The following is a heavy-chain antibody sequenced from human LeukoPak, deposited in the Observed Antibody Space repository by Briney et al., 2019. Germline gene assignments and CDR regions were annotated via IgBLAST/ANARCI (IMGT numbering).Heavy chain of an antibody. J-gene: IGHJ3*02. CDR2: IYYSGST. D-gene: IGHD6-13*01. CDR1: GGSISSYY. V-gene: IGHV4-59*01. Sequence: PSETLSLTCTVSGGSISSYYWSWIRQPPGKGLEWIGYIYYSGSTNYNPSLKSRVTISVDTSKNQFSLKLSSVTAADTAVYYCARGRIAAAGGAFDIWGQGTMVTVSS. CDR3: ARGRIAAAGGAFDI.